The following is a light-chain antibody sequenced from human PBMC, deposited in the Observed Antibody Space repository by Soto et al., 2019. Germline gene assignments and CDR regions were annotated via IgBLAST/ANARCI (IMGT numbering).Light chain of an antibody. CDR3: QQSFNTPIT. CDR2: AAS. CDR1: QSISNY. V-gene: IGKV1-39*01. J-gene: IGKJ5*01. Sequence: DIQMTQSPSSLSASVGDRVSITCRASQSISNYLNWYQQRPGKAPNLLIYAASNLQSGVPSRFTGSGSGTDFTLAITSLQREDFATYYCQQSFNTPITFGQGTRLEIK.